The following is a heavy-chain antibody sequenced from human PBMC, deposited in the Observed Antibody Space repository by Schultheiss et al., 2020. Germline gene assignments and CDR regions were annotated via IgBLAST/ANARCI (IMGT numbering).Heavy chain of an antibody. J-gene: IGHJ4*02. V-gene: IGHV3-15*07. CDR3: AKLENWNYFPN. D-gene: IGHD1-7*01. Sequence: GGSLRLSCAASGFTFSNAWMNWVRQAPGKGLEWVGRIKSKTDGGTTDYAAPVKGRFTISRDDSKNTLYLQMNSLRAEDTAVYYCAKLENWNYFPNWGQGTLVTVSA. CDR1: GFTFSNAW. CDR2: IKSKTDGGTT.